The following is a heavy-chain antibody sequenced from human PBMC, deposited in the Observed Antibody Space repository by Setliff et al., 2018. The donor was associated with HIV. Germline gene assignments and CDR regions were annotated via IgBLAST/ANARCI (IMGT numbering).Heavy chain of an antibody. V-gene: IGHV4-38-2*01. CDR1: DYSISSGYY. CDR2: IYHSRST. J-gene: IGHJ4*02. D-gene: IGHD1-20*01. CDR3: ARLNNGAHYFPVDY. Sequence: PSETLSLTCAVSDYSISSGYYWGWVRQPPGKGLEWIGGIYHSRSTYYNPSLKSRVTISVDTSKNPFSLKLSSVTAADKAVYYCARLNNGAHYFPVDYWGQGTLVTGSS.